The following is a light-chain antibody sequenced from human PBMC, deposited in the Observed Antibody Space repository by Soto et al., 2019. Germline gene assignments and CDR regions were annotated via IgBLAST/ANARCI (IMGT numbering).Light chain of an antibody. CDR3: ASYRNSGTLEV. Sequence: QSVLTQPASVSGSPGQSITISCTGTSSDVGGYNYVSWYQHHPGKAPKLMIYDVTYRPSGGSNRFSGSKSGSTASLTISGLQAEDEADYYCASYRNSGTLEVFGAGTKLTVL. CDR1: SSDVGGYNY. J-gene: IGLJ2*01. V-gene: IGLV2-14*03. CDR2: DVT.